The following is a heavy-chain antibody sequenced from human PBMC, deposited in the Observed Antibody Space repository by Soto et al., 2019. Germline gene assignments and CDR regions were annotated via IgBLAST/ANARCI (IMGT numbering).Heavy chain of an antibody. D-gene: IGHD4-4*01. V-gene: IGHV3-13*01. J-gene: IGHJ6*03. CDR2: IGTAGDT. CDR1: GFTFSSYD. CDR3: ARVARDYSNDYYYMGV. Sequence: GGSLRLSCAASGFTFSSYDMHWVRQATGKGLEWVSAIGTAGDTYYPGSEKGRFTISRENAKNSLYLQMNSLRAGDTAVYYCARVARDYSNDYYYMGVWGKGTTVTVSS.